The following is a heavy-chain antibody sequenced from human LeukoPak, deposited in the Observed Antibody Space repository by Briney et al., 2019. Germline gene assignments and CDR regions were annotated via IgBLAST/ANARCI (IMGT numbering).Heavy chain of an antibody. CDR2: INTNTGNP. V-gene: IGHV7-4-1*02. J-gene: IGHJ5*02. Sequence: ASVTVSCKASGYTFTSYAMNWVRQAPGQGLEWMGWINTNTGNPTYAQGFTGRFVFSLDTSVSTAYLQISSLKAEDTAVYYCARDVTSMVRGVILNWFDPWGQGTLVTVSS. CDR3: ARDVTSMVRGVILNWFDP. CDR1: GYTFTSYA. D-gene: IGHD3-10*01.